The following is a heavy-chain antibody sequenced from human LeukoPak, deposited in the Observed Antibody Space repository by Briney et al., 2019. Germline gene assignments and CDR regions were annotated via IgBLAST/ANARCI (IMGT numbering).Heavy chain of an antibody. Sequence: GASVKVSCKASGGTFSSYAISWVRQAPGQGLEWMGGIIPIFGTANYAQKFQGRVTITADESTSTAYMELSSLRSEDTAVYYCARCYGSGRGLYYYYMDVWGKGTTVTISS. V-gene: IGHV1-69*13. CDR3: ARCYGSGRGLYYYYMDV. J-gene: IGHJ6*03. CDR1: GGTFSSYA. CDR2: IIPIFGTA. D-gene: IGHD3-10*01.